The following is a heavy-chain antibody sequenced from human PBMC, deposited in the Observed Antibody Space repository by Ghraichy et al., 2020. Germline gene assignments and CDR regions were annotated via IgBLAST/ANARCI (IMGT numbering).Heavy chain of an antibody. CDR2: ISAYNGNT. Sequence: ASVKVSCKASGYTFTSYGISWVRQAPGQGLEWMGWISAYNGNTNYAQKLQGRVTMTTDTSTSTAYMELRSLRSDDPAVYYCARERERYYYGSGSHDAFDIWGQGTMVTVSS. V-gene: IGHV1-18*04. CDR1: GYTFTSYG. J-gene: IGHJ3*02. D-gene: IGHD3-10*01. CDR3: ARERERYYYGSGSHDAFDI.